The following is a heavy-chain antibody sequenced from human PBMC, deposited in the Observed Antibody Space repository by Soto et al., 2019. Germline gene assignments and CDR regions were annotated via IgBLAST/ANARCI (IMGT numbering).Heavy chain of an antibody. D-gene: IGHD5-12*01. V-gene: IGHV1-69*06. CDR2: IITIFGTA. CDR3: VRDVGHSGYDTKFDY. CDR1: GGTFSSYA. J-gene: IGHJ4*02. Sequence: QVQLVQSGAEVKKPGSSVKVSCKASGGTFSSYAISWVRQAPGQGLEWMGGIITIFGTANYAQKFQGRVTITADKSTSTAYMELSSLRSEDTAVYYCVRDVGHSGYDTKFDYWGQGTLVTVSS.